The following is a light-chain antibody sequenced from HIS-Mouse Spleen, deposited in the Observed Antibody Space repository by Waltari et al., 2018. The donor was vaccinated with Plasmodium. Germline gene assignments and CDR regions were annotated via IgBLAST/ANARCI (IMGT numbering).Light chain of an antibody. Sequence: EIVLTQSPGTLSLSPGERATLSCRASPSVSSSYLAWYQQKPGQAPRLLIFGASSRATGIPDRFSGSWSGTDFTLTISRLEPEDFAVYYCQQYGSSPLTFGGGTKVEIK. V-gene: IGKV3-20*01. CDR2: GAS. J-gene: IGKJ4*01. CDR1: PSVSSSY. CDR3: QQYGSSPLT.